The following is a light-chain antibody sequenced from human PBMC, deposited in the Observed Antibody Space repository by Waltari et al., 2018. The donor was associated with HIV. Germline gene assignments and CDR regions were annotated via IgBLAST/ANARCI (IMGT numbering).Light chain of an antibody. CDR2: EVI. V-gene: IGLV2-11*01. Sequence: QSALTQPRSVSGSPGQSVTISCTGTSSDVGGYDSVSWYLQHPGKVPKRIIYEVIKRPSGLPCRFSGSKSGNTASLTISGLQTEDEADYFCCSYAGTYTYVLFGGGTKLTVL. CDR3: CSYAGTYTYVL. J-gene: IGLJ3*02. CDR1: SSDVGGYDS.